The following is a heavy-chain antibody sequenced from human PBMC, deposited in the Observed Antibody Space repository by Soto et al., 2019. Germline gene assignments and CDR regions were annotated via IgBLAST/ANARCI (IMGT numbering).Heavy chain of an antibody. J-gene: IGHJ3*01. CDR3: AKHAYYENDGFDV. Sequence: QVRLVESGGGVVQPGRSLRLSCAASGFTFRSYGMHWVRQAPGKGLEWVALISYDGSDAYYGDSMQGRFSISRDNSKDNPKLQMNSLGVEDTAVYYCAKHAYYENDGFDVWGQGTMVTVSS. CDR1: GFTFRSYG. D-gene: IGHD3-22*01. CDR2: ISYDGSDA. V-gene: IGHV3-30*18.